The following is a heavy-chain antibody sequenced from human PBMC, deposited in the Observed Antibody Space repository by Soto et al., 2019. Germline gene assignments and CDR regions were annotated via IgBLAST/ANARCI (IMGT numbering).Heavy chain of an antibody. Sequence: QVQLVQSGAEVKKPGASVKVSCKASGYTFTSYSISWVRQAPGQGLEWMGWISAYNGNTNYAQKLQGRGTMTTDTSTSTASMAPTSLGSDDTAGYYCARDAPPPGYWGQGTLVTVSS. CDR2: ISAYNGNT. V-gene: IGHV1-18*01. J-gene: IGHJ4*02. CDR3: ARDAPPPGY. CDR1: GYTFTSYS.